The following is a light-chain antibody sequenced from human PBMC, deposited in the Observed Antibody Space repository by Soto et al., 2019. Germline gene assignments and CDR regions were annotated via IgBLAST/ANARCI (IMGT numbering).Light chain of an antibody. CDR3: QQYGSSRIT. CDR2: DAS. Sequence: EIVLTQSPGTLSLSPGERATLSCRASQSVSSSYLAWYQQKPGQAPRLLIYDASSRATGIPDRFSGSGSGTDLTLTISRLEPEDFAVYYCQQYGSSRITFGQGTRLEIK. J-gene: IGKJ5*01. V-gene: IGKV3-20*01. CDR1: QSVSSSY.